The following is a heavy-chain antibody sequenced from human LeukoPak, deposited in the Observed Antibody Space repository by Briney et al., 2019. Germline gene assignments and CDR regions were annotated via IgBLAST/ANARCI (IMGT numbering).Heavy chain of an antibody. D-gene: IGHD2-2*01. CDR3: PRHRCSSTSCYGSAYYYYMDV. Sequence: AETLSLTCTVSGGSISSSSYYWGGIRQPPGKGLEGIGSIYYRGSTYYNPSLKSRVTISVDTSKNQFSLKLRSVTAADTAVYYCPRHRCSSTSCYGSAYYYYMDVWGKGTTVTVSS. CDR2: IYYRGST. CDR1: GGSISSSSYY. J-gene: IGHJ6*03. V-gene: IGHV4-39*01.